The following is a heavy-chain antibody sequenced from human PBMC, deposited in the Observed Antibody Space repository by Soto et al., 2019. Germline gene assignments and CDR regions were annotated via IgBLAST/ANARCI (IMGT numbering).Heavy chain of an antibody. CDR3: GRLGARQKPDY. CDR1: GFALSTFW. D-gene: IGHD1-26*01. V-gene: IGHV3-7*05. J-gene: IGHJ4*02. Sequence: PGGSLRLSCAASGFALSTFWMTWVRQAPGKGLEWVANIKEDGRKIYYVDSVKGRFTVSRDNAKNSLYLQMSSLRAEDTAVYYCGRLGARQKPDYWGQGTLVTVSS. CDR2: IKEDGRKI.